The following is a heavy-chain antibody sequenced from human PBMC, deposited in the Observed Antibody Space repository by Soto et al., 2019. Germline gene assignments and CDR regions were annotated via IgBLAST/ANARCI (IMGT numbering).Heavy chain of an antibody. Sequence: NPSDTLSLTCSVPSGSISRSSYYWGWIRQPPGQGLEWIGSTYYTGNTYYNASLKSRVTISVDISKSQFFLRLSSVTAADTATYYCTWSWYKSFVIWYPGTMDTVSS. D-gene: IGHD1-1*01. J-gene: IGHJ3*02. CDR2: TYYTGNT. CDR3: TWSWYKSFVI. V-gene: IGHV4-39*01. CDR1: SGSISRSSYY.